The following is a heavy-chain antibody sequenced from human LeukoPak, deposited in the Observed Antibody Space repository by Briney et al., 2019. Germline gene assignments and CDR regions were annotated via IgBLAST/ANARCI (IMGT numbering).Heavy chain of an antibody. CDR1: GGSTSSSNW. J-gene: IGHJ2*01. V-gene: IGHV4-4*02. Sequence: SGTLSLTCAVSGGSTSSSNWWSWVRQPPGKGLEWIGEIYHSGSTNYNPSLKSRVTISVDKSKNQFSLKLSSVTAADTAVYYCARESEYIRSWYRVYWYFDLWGRGTLVTVSS. CDR3: ARESEYIRSWYRVYWYFDL. D-gene: IGHD6-13*01. CDR2: IYHSGST.